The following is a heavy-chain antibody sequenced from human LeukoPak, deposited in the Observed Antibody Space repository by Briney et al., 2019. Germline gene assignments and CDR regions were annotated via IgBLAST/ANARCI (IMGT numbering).Heavy chain of an antibody. J-gene: IGHJ5*02. CDR2: ISNSASNI. V-gene: IGHV3-48*04. D-gene: IGHD3/OR15-3a*01. CDR1: GFTFSSFS. CDR3: ARSDFWTGSGFDP. Sequence: PGGSLRLSCAASGFTFSSFSMNWVRQAPGKGPEWLAYISNSASNIYYAHSAKGRFTISRDNAKKSLFLQMDSLRAEDTAVYHCARSDFWTGSGFDPWGQGTLVTVSS.